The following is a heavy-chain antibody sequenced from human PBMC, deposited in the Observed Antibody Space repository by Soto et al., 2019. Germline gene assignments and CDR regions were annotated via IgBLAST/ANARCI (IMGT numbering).Heavy chain of an antibody. CDR2: IYYSGST. Sequence: PSETLSLTCTVSGGSISSSSYYWGWIRQPPGKGLEWIGSIYYSGSTYYNPSLKSRVTISVDTSKNQFSLKLSSVTAADTAVYYCARHSYYYGSKTPNWGQGTLVTVSS. CDR1: GGSISSSSYY. D-gene: IGHD3-10*01. V-gene: IGHV4-39*01. CDR3: ARHSYYYGSKTPN. J-gene: IGHJ4*02.